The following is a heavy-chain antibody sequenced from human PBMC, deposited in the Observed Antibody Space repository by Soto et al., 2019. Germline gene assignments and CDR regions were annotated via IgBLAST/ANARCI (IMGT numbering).Heavy chain of an antibody. J-gene: IGHJ4*02. CDR1: GFTFSSYW. V-gene: IGHV3-74*01. Sequence: EVQLVESGGGLVQPGGSLRLSCAASGFTFSSYWMHWVRQAPGKGLVWVSRINSDGSNTIYADSVKGRFTISRDNAKNPLYLQMNSLRAEDTAVYYCARVGVTTSDYWGQGTLVTVSS. CDR3: ARVGVTTSDY. D-gene: IGHD4-17*01. CDR2: INSDGSNT.